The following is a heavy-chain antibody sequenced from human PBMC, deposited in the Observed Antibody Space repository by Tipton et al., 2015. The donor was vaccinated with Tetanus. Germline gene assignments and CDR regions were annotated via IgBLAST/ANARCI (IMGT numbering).Heavy chain of an antibody. D-gene: IGHD4-11*01. V-gene: IGHV4-31*11. CDR1: GISIGSANYY. Sequence: TLSLTCAVSGISIGSANYYWSWIRHHPRKGLEWIGYIYYRGSIHYNPSLQSRVFISLDTSANQFSLKLNSVTAADTAVYYCARLASYSNHLDAWGQGALVTVSS. CDR2: IYYRGSI. CDR3: ARLASYSNHLDA. J-gene: IGHJ4*02.